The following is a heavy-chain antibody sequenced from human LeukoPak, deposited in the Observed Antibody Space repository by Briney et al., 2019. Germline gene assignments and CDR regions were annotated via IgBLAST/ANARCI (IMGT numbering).Heavy chain of an antibody. V-gene: IGHV4-34*01. CDR1: GGSFSGYY. CDR2: INHSGST. J-gene: IGHJ5*02. Sequence: SETLSLTCAVYGGSFSGYYWSWIRQPPGKGLDWIGEINHSGSTNYNPSLKSRVTISVDTSKNQFSLKLSSVTAADTAVYYCARSGYSYVKGWFDPWGQGTLVTVSS. CDR3: ARSGYSYVKGWFDP. D-gene: IGHD5-18*01.